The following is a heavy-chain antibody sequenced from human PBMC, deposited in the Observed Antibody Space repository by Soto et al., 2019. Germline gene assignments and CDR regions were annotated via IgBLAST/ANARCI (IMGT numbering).Heavy chain of an antibody. CDR1: GYSISSGYY. V-gene: IGHV4-38-2*01. D-gene: IGHD3-3*01. CDR2: VYHTGRT. Sequence: SETLSLTCVVSGYSISSGYYWGWIRQPPVKGLEWIGYVYHTGRTSYNPSLKSRVSISMDTSKNQFSLNLDSVTAADTAVYFCARDFAYFDSWGQGTRVTVSS. CDR3: ARDFAYFDS. J-gene: IGHJ4*02.